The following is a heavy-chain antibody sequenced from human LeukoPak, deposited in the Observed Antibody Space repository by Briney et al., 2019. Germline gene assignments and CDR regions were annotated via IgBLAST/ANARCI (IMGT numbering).Heavy chain of an antibody. D-gene: IGHD2-15*01. CDR3: ARTSGRYCSGGSCYFFPVDY. Sequence: IPQPPAKGLEWMGIFYPGDSHTRYSTSFQGQVTISADKSISTAYLQWSSLKASDTAMYYCARTSGRYCSGGSCYFFPVDYWGQGTLVTVSS. V-gene: IGHV5-51*01. J-gene: IGHJ4*02. CDR2: FYPGDSHT.